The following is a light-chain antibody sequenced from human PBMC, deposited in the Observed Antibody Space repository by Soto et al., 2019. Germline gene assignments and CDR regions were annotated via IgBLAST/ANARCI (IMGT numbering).Light chain of an antibody. CDR1: QSISSW. J-gene: IGKJ4*01. CDR3: QQYNSYPLT. Sequence: DIQMTQSPSFVSASVGDRVTITCRASQSISSWLAWYQQKPGKAPNLLIYKASSLESGVPSRFSGSGSGTEFTLTISSLQPDDFATYYCQQYNSYPLTFGGGTKVEIK. V-gene: IGKV1-5*03. CDR2: KAS.